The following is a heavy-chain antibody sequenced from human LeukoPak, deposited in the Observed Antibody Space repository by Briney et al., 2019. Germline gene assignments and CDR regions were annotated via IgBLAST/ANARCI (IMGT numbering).Heavy chain of an antibody. CDR3: ARSRGSYPPGDY. V-gene: IGHV4-39*07. Sequence: SETLSLTCTISGGSISSWTYYWGWIRQPPGKGLEWIGEINHSGSTNYNPSLKSRVTISVDTSKNQFSLKLSSVTAADTAVYYCARSRGSYPPGDYWGQGTLVTVSS. J-gene: IGHJ4*02. CDR2: INHSGST. D-gene: IGHD1-26*01. CDR1: GGSISSWTYY.